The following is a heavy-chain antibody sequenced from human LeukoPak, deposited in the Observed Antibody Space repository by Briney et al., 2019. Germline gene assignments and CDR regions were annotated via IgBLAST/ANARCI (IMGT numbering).Heavy chain of an antibody. D-gene: IGHD3-22*01. CDR1: GFTFSTYA. V-gene: IGHV3-33*01. J-gene: IGHJ3*02. Sequence: PGRSLRLSCAASGFTFSTYAMDWVRQAPGKGLEWVAVIWYDGSNTYYADSVQGRFTISRDNSKNTLFLQMNSLRAEDTAVYYCARHLYFDSSGYYPSAFDIWGQGTMVIVSS. CDR2: IWYDGSNT. CDR3: ARHLYFDSSGYYPSAFDI.